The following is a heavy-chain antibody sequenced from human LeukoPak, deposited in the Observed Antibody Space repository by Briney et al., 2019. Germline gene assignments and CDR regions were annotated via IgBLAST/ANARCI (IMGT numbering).Heavy chain of an antibody. Sequence: GESLKISCKGSGYSFTGYWIAWVRQMPGKGLECMGIIYPGDSDTRYRPSFQGQVTISADKSISTAYLQWTGLKASDTDMYYCTRRPRSSSSGFDYWGQGTLVTVSS. J-gene: IGHJ4*02. D-gene: IGHD6-6*01. V-gene: IGHV5-51*01. CDR1: GYSFTGYW. CDR2: IYPGDSDT. CDR3: TRRPRSSSSGFDY.